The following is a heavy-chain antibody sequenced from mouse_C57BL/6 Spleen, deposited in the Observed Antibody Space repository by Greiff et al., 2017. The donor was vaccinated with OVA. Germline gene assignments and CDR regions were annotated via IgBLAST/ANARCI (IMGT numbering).Heavy chain of an antibody. CDR1: GYTFTSYW. D-gene: IGHD3-2*02. J-gene: IGHJ3*01. CDR3: ARGAQATSWFAY. CDR2: IDPSDSET. V-gene: IGHV1-52*01. Sequence: VKQSCKASGYTFTSYWMHWVKQRPIQGLEWIGNIDPSDSETHYNQKFKDKATLTVDKSSSTAYMQLSSLTSEDSAVYYCARGAQATSWFAYWGQGTLVTVSA.